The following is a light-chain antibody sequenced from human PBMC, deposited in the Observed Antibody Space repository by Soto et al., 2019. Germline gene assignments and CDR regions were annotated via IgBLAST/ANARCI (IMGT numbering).Light chain of an antibody. V-gene: IGLV2-14*01. CDR2: DVS. J-gene: IGLJ3*02. CDR1: SSDIGDYNY. CDR3: SSSTTTTSLVV. Sequence: QSALPQPASVSGSPGQSITISCTGTSSDIGDYNYVSWYQQYPGKVPKLVIYDVSHRPSGVSNRFSGSKSGNTASLTISGLQAEDEADYYCSSSTTTTSLVVFGGGTQLTVL.